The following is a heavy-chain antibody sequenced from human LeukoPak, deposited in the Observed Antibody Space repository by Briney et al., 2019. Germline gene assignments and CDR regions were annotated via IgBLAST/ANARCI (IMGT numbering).Heavy chain of an antibody. V-gene: IGHV3-21*01. Sequence: TGGSLRLSCAASGFTFSSYWMSWVRQAPGKGLEWVSSISNTKNEMYYADSVKGRFTISRNNAKNSLYLQMNSLRAEDTAVYYCAREGRSTSVWCSGGSCYDFDYWGQGVLVTVSS. CDR1: GFTFSSYW. J-gene: IGHJ4*02. D-gene: IGHD2-15*01. CDR2: ISNTKNEM. CDR3: AREGRSTSVWCSGGSCYDFDY.